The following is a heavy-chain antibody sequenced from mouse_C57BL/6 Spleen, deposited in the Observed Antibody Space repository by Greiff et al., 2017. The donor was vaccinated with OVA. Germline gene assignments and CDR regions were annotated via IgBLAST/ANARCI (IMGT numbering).Heavy chain of an antibody. J-gene: IGHJ4*01. D-gene: IGHD2-3*01. Sequence: QVQLKQPGAELVKPGASVKMSCKASGYTFTSYWITWVKQRPGQGLEWIGDIYPGSGSTNYNEKFKSKATLTVDTSSSTAYMQLSSLTSEDSAVYYCARGGYYIRDYYAMDYWGQGTSVTVSS. CDR3: ARGGYYIRDYYAMDY. CDR1: GYTFTSYW. CDR2: IYPGSGST. V-gene: IGHV1-55*01.